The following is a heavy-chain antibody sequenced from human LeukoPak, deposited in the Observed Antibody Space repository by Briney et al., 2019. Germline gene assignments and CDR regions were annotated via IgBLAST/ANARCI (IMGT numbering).Heavy chain of an antibody. V-gene: IGHV3-53*01. CDR3: ARELVGHVATLAFDI. D-gene: IGHD6-13*01. Sequence: GGSLRLSCAASGFTFSSHGMNWVRQAPGKGLEWVSVIYSGGSTYYADSVKGRFTISRDNSKNTLYLQMNSLRAEDTAVYYCARELVGHVATLAFDIWGQGTMVTVSS. CDR1: GFTFSSHG. J-gene: IGHJ3*02. CDR2: IYSGGST.